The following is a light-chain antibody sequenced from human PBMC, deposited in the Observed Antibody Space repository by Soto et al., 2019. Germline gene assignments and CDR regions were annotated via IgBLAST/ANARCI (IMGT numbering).Light chain of an antibody. Sequence: EIVLTQSPGTLSLSPGERATLSCRASQSVGSNYLAWYQQKPGQAPRLLIYGASGRATGIPDKFSGSGSGTDFTLTISRLEPEDFAVYYCQQYGSSPYTFGQGTKLEI. CDR3: QQYGSSPYT. CDR1: QSVGSNY. CDR2: GAS. V-gene: IGKV3-20*01. J-gene: IGKJ2*01.